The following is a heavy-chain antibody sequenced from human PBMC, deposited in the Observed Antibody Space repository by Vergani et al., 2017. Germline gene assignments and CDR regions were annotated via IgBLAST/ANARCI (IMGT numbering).Heavy chain of an antibody. CDR3: ARGSRTALRADAFDI. V-gene: IGHV1-69*01. CDR1: GGTFSSNS. J-gene: IGHJ3*02. D-gene: IGHD2-21*02. Sequence: QVQLVQSGAEVKKPGASVKVSCKASGGTFSSNSISWVRQAPGQGLEWMGGIIPIFGTANYAQKFQGRVTITADESTSTAYMELSSLRSEDTAVYYCARGSRTALRADAFDIWGEGTMVTVSS. CDR2: IIPIFGTA.